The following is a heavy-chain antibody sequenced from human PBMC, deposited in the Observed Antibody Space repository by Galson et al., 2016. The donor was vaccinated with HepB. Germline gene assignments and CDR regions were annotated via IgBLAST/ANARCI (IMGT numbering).Heavy chain of an antibody. D-gene: IGHD6-19*01. J-gene: IGHJ4*02. CDR3: ARDQRSSLDY. V-gene: IGHV3-74*01. Sequence: LRLSCAASGFTFSSHWMHWVRQAPGKGLVWVSRIDSDGSDIRYTDSVRGRFTISRDNAKNTLYLQMNSLRAEDTAVYYCARDQRSSLDYWGQGTLVTVSS. CDR1: GFTFSSHW. CDR2: IDSDGSDI.